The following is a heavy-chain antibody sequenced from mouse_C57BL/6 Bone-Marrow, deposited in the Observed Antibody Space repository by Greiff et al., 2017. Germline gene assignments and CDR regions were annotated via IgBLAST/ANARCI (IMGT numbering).Heavy chain of an antibody. V-gene: IGHV1-75*01. CDR1: GYTFTDYY. Sequence: QVQLKESGPELVKPGASVKIPCKASGYTFTDYYINWVKQRPGQGLEWIGWIFPGSGSTYYNEKFKGKATLTVDKSSSTAYMLLSSLTSEDSAVXFCARWGGFPYYFDYWGQGTTLTVSS. J-gene: IGHJ2*01. CDR2: IFPGSGST. CDR3: ARWGGFPYYFDY.